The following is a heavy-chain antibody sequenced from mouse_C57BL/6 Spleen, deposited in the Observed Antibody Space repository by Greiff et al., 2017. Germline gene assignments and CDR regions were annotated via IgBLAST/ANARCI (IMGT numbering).Heavy chain of an antibody. J-gene: IGHJ4*01. CDR2: IGPGSGST. D-gene: IGHD2-5*01. V-gene: IGHV1-77*01. CDR3: ARRDYSNYESAMDY. Sequence: VQLQQSGAELVKPGASVKISCKASGYTFTDYYINWVKQRPGQGLEWIGKIGPGSGSTYYNEKFKGKATLTADKSSSTAYMQLSSLTSEDSAVYFCARRDYSNYESAMDYGGQGTSVTVSS. CDR1: GYTFTDYY.